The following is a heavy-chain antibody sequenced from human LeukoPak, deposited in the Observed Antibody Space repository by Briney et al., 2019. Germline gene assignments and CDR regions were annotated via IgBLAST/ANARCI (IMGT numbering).Heavy chain of an antibody. CDR2: IYYSGST. V-gene: IGHV4-59*01. CDR1: GGSISRYY. CDR3: ARKYSYNRRGYLDY. J-gene: IGHJ4*02. Sequence: SGTLSLTCTVSGGSISRYYWSWIRQTPGKGLEWIGYIYYSGSTDYNPSLKSRVTISVDTSKNQFSLKLNSVTAADTAIYYCARKYSYNRRGYLDYGAQETRVTVP. D-gene: IGHD3-22*01.